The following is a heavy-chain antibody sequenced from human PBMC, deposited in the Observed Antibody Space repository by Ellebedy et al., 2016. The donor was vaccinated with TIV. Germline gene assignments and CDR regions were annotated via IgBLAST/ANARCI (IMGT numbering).Heavy chain of an antibody. CDR3: VTDSSAWSPRFDY. CDR2: IYSGRVT. D-gene: IGHD6-19*01. Sequence: GGSLRLSCAASGFTFTHAWMTWVRQAPGKGLEWVSSIYSGRVTYYANSVKGRFTISRDYSKNTLYLQMNNLRAEDTAVYYCVTDSSAWSPRFDYWGQGTLVTVSS. J-gene: IGHJ4*02. V-gene: IGHV3-53*01. CDR1: GFTFTHAW.